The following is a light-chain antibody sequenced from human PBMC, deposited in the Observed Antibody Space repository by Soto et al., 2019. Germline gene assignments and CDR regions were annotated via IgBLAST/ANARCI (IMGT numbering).Light chain of an antibody. Sequence: PGESATLSCRASQSVSSNSLAWYRRNPGQPPSLLIYGTSTRATDIPRWFSGSGSGTDFTLTITRLEPEDFAVYFCQQYGDSPPTFGQGTKVEVK. CDR2: GTS. J-gene: IGKJ1*01. CDR1: QSVSSNS. V-gene: IGKV3-20*01. CDR3: QQYGDSPPT.